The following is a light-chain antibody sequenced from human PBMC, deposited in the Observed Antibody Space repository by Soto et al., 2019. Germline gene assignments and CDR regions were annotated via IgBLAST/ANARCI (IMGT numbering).Light chain of an antibody. J-gene: IGKJ2*01. CDR2: GAS. CDR1: QSVSSSY. Sequence: EIVLTQSPGTLSLSPGERATLSCRASQSVSSSYLAWYQQKPGQAPRLLIYGASSMATGIPDRFSGSGSGTDFPLTISRLEPEDFTVYYCHQYGTLYTFGQGTKLEIK. CDR3: HQYGTLYT. V-gene: IGKV3-20*01.